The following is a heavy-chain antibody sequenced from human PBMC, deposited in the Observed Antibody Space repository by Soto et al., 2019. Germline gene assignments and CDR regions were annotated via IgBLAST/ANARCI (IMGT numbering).Heavy chain of an antibody. J-gene: IGHJ4*02. D-gene: IGHD7-27*01. CDR3: ARRWGRTFDY. CDR2: IYYSGST. CDR1: GGSISSGGYY. V-gene: IGHV4-61*08. Sequence: SETLSLTCNVSGGSISSGGYYWTWIRQPPGKGLEWIGYIYYSGSTNYNPSLKSRVTISVDTSKNQFSLKLGSVTAADTAVYYCARRWGRTFDYWGQGTLVTVSS.